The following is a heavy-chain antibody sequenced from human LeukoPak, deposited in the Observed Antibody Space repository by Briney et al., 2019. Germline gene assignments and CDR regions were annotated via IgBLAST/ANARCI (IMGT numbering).Heavy chain of an antibody. J-gene: IGHJ6*02. V-gene: IGHV4-59*01. D-gene: IGHD6-13*01. Sequence: PSETLSLTCTVSGGSITSYYWSWIRQPPGKGLEWIGYIYYSGSTNYNPSLKSRVTISVDTSKNQFSLKLSSVTAADTAVYYCARADSSSKYYYYGMDVWGQGTTVTVSS. CDR2: IYYSGST. CDR1: GGSITSYY. CDR3: ARADSSSKYYYYGMDV.